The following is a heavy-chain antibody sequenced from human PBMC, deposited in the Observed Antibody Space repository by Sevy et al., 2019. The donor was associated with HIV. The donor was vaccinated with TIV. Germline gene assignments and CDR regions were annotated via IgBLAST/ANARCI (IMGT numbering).Heavy chain of an antibody. CDR3: ARGLHSYYYYYMDV. CDR1: GFTFSSYW. J-gene: IGHJ6*03. D-gene: IGHD4-4*01. V-gene: IGHV3-7*03. Sequence: GGSLRLSCAASGFTFSSYWMSWVRQAPGKGLEWVANIKQDGSEKYYVDSVKGRFTISRDNAKNSLYLQMNSLRVEDTAVYYCARGLHSYYYYYMDVWGKGTTVTVSS. CDR2: IKQDGSEK.